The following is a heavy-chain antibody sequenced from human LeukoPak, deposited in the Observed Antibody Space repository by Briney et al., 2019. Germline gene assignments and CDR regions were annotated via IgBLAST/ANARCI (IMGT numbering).Heavy chain of an antibody. D-gene: IGHD3-3*01. J-gene: IGHJ4*02. Sequence: GGSLRLSCAVSGFTVTNAWMTWVRQAPGKGLEWVANIKQDGSEKYYVDSVKGRFTISRDNAKNSLYLQMNSLRAEDTAVYYCARDGYDFWSAPYFDYWGQGTLVTVSS. CDR2: IKQDGSEK. V-gene: IGHV3-7*01. CDR3: ARDGYDFWSAPYFDY. CDR1: GFTVTNAW.